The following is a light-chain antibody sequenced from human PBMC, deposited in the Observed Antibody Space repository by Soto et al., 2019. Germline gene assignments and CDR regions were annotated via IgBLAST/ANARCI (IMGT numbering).Light chain of an antibody. Sequence: SYELTQPPSVSVAPGHTARITCGGNNIESKSLHWYQQKPGQAPVLVVYDDSDRPSGIPERFSGSNSGNTATLTISSVEAGDEADFYCQVWDSSRDHWVFGGGTQLTVL. CDR2: DDS. J-gene: IGLJ3*02. CDR1: NIESKS. CDR3: QVWDSSRDHWV. V-gene: IGLV3-21*02.